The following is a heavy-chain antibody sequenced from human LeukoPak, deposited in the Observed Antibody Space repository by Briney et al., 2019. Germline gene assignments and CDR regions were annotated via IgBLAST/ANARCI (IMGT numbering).Heavy chain of an antibody. CDR3: ARGPDYYDRSGYTVDY. V-gene: IGHV4-59*01. CDR1: GGSTSSYY. CDR2: THYSGGT. J-gene: IGHJ4*02. D-gene: IGHD3-22*01. Sequence: SETLSLTCSVSGGSTSSYYWSWLRQPPGKGLEWIGHTHYSGGTNYNPSLKSRVTISVDTSKNQFSLKMSSVTAADTALYYCARGPDYYDRSGYTVDYWGQGTLVTVSS.